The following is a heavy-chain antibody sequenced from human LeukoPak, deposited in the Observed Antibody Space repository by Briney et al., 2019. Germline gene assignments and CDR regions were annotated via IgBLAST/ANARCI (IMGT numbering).Heavy chain of an antibody. CDR1: GGSISSGGYS. V-gene: IGHV4-30-2*01. Sequence: SETLSLTCAVSGGSISSGGYSWSWIRQPPGKGLEWIGYIYHSGSTYYNPSLKSRVTISVDRSKNQFSLKLSSVTAADTAVYYCARMDTAMNWFDPWGQGTLVTVSS. CDR3: ARMDTAMNWFDP. D-gene: IGHD5-18*01. J-gene: IGHJ5*02. CDR2: IYHSGST.